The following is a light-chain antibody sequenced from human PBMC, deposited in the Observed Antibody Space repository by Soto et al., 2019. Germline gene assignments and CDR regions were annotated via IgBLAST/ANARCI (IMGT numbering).Light chain of an antibody. CDR1: SSDVGGYKY. V-gene: IGLV2-14*03. Sequence: QSALTQPASVSGSPGQSITISCTGTSSDVGGYKYVSWYHQHPGKAPKLMIYDVSNRPSGVSNRFSGSKSGNTASLTISGLQAEDEADYYCNSYTSRSTVIFGGGTKLTVL. CDR3: NSYTSRSTVI. CDR2: DVS. J-gene: IGLJ2*01.